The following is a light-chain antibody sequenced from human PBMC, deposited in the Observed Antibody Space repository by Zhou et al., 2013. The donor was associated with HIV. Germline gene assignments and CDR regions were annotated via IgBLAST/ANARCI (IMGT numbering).Light chain of an antibody. Sequence: AIRITQSPSSLSASTGDRVTITCRASQGISSYLAWYQQKPGKAPKLLIYAASTLQSGVPSRFSGSGSGTDFTLTISCLQSEDFATYYCQQLNSYPLTFGQGTRLEIK. J-gene: IGKJ5*01. CDR2: AAS. CDR1: QGISSY. CDR3: QQLNSYPLT. V-gene: IGKV1-8*01.